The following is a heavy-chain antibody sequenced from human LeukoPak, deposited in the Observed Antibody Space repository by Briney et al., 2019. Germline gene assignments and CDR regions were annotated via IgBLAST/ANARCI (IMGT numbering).Heavy chain of an antibody. V-gene: IGHV1-18*01. J-gene: IGHJ4*02. CDR1: GYKFSSYG. D-gene: IGHD5-18*01. CDR3: ARAGAYIYGFDY. CDR2: ISAYNGNT. Sequence: ASVKVSCKASGYKFSSYGISWVRQGPGQGLEWMGWISAYNGNTNYAQNFQGRVTMTTDTSTSTAYMELRGLRSDDTAVYYCARAGAYIYGFDYWGQGTLVTVSS.